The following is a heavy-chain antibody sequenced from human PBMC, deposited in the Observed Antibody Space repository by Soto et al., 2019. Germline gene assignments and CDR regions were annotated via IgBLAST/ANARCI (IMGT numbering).Heavy chain of an antibody. CDR3: ARTRREMATDWYFDL. CDR2: IWYDGGNK. D-gene: IGHD5-12*01. CDR1: GFTFSSYG. Sequence: PGGSLRLSCAASGFTFSSYGMHWVRQAPGKGLEWVAVIWYDGGNKYYADSVKGRFTISRDNSKNTLYLQMNSLRAEDTAVYYCARTRREMATDWYFDLWGRGTLVTVSS. J-gene: IGHJ2*01. V-gene: IGHV3-33*01.